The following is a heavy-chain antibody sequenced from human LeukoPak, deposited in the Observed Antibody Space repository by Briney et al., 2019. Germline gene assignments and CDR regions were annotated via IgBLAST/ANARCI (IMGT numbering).Heavy chain of an antibody. J-gene: IGHJ4*02. CDR3: AREYSSGWYYYDY. V-gene: IGHV3-33*01. D-gene: IGHD6-19*01. CDR2: IWYDGSNK. CDR1: GFTFSSYG. Sequence: GRSLRLSCAASGFTFSSYGMHWVRPAPGKGLEWVAVIWYDGSNKYYADSVKGRFTISRDNSKNTLYLQMNSLRAEDTAVYYCAREYSSGWYYYDYWGQGTLVTVSS.